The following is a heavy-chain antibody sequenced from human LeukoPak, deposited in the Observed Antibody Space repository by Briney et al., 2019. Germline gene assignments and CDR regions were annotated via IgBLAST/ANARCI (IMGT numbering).Heavy chain of an antibody. CDR3: VRERERGTYFS. D-gene: IGHD3-10*01. CDR2: INPSGGST. Sequence: ASVKVSCKASGYTFTSYYMHWVRQAPGQGLEWVGIINPSGGSTKYAQKFQGRVTMTRDTSTSTVYMELSSLISEDTAVYYCVRERERGTYFSWGQGTLVTVSS. J-gene: IGHJ4*02. CDR1: GYTFTSYY. V-gene: IGHV1-46*01.